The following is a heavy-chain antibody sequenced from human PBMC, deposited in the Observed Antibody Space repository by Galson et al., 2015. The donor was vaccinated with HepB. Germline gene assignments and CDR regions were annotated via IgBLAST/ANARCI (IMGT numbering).Heavy chain of an antibody. J-gene: IGHJ4*02. V-gene: IGHV1-18*04. CDR2: ISAYNGNT. Sequence: SVKVSCKASGYTFTSYGISWVRQAPGQGLEWMGWISAYNGNTNYAQKLQGRVTMTTDTSTSTAYMELRSLRSDDTAVYYCARSQQTYYDSSGHPLGTNYWGQGTLVTVSS. CDR1: GYTFTSYG. D-gene: IGHD3-22*01. CDR3: ARSQQTYYDSSGHPLGTNY.